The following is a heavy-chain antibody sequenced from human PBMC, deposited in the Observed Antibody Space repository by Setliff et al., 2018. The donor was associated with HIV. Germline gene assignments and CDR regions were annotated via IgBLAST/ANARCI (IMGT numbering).Heavy chain of an antibody. Sequence: SVKVSCKSSGGTFSSYGVTWVRQAPGQGLEWMGGVIPLFGTEKVAQKFRGRVTITADESTNTAYMELSSLRSEDTAIYYCARPAVLISTDYYYYMDVWGQGTTVTV. J-gene: IGHJ6*02. CDR1: GGTFSSYG. CDR3: ARPAVLISTDYYYYMDV. CDR2: VIPLFGTE. V-gene: IGHV1-69*13. D-gene: IGHD6-19*01.